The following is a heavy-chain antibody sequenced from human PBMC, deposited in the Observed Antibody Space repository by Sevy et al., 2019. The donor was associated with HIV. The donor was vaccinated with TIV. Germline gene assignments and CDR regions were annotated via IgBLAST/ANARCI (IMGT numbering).Heavy chain of an antibody. V-gene: IGHV3-11*06. J-gene: IGHJ4*02. CDR3: ARDRRNYGGQYFDF. Sequence: GGSLRLSCAASGFTFSDYYMSWIRQAPGKGLEWVSYISSGSSYTNYADSMKGRFTISRDNAKNSLYLQMNSLRAEDTAVYYCARDRRNYGGQYFDFWGQGTLVTVSS. CDR1: GFTFSDYY. CDR2: ISSGSSYT. D-gene: IGHD4-17*01.